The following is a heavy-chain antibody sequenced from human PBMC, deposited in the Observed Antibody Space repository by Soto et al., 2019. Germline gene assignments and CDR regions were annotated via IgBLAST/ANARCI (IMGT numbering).Heavy chain of an antibody. V-gene: IGHV3-21*01. D-gene: IGHD2-15*01. CDR1: GFTLSIYS. J-gene: IGHJ4*02. CDR2: IDFRRGST. Sequence: PGGSLRLSCAASGFTLSIYSMSWVRQAPGKGLEWVSSIDFRRGSTYYADSVKGRFTISRDNTKNSVFLQLNSLRAEDTAVYYCASQEVEPPPYSSAFWGQVTLVTVSS. CDR3: ASQEVEPPPYSSAF.